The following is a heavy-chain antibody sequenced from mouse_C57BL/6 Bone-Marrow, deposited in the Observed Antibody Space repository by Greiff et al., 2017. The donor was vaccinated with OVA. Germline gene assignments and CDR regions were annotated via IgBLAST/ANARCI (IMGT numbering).Heavy chain of an antibody. CDR1: GYTFTSYW. CDR2: IYPGSGST. CDR3: ARRGRRTYGYAMDY. J-gene: IGHJ4*01. Sequence: VQLQQPGAELVKPGASVKMSCKASGYTFTSYWITWVKQRPGQGLKWIGDIYPGSGSTNYNEKFKSKATLTVDTSSSTAYMQLSSLTSEDSAVYYCARRGRRTYGYAMDYWGQGTSVTVSS. D-gene: IGHD1-1*01. V-gene: IGHV1-55*01.